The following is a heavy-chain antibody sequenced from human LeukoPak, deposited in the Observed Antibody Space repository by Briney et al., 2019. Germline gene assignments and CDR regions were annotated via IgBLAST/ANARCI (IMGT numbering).Heavy chain of an antibody. CDR1: GFTFSSYA. CDR2: IKGDGGEK. CDR3: VRDNRWASDY. J-gene: IGHJ4*02. V-gene: IGHV3-7*01. Sequence: GGSLRLSCAVSGFTFSSYAMHWVRQAPGKGLEWVANIKGDGGEKYVDSVEGRFTISRDNAKNSLYLQMNSLRAEDTAVYYCVRDNRWASDYWGQGTLVTVSS. D-gene: IGHD4-23*01.